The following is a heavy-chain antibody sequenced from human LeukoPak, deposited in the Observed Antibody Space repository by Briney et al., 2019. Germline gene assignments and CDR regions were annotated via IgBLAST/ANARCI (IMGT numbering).Heavy chain of an antibody. CDR1: GFTFSSYA. J-gene: IGHJ3*02. Sequence: GGSLRLSCAASGFTFSSYAMHWVRQAPGKGLEWVSVIYSGGSTYYADSVKGRFTISRDNSKNTLYLQMNSLRAEDTAVYYCAKEGGGAWYAFDIWGQGTMVTVSS. D-gene: IGHD1-26*01. CDR2: IYSGGST. V-gene: IGHV3-NL1*01. CDR3: AKEGGGAWYAFDI.